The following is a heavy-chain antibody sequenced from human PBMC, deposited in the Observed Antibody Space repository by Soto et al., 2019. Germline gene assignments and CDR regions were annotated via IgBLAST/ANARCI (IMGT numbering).Heavy chain of an antibody. J-gene: IGHJ6*02. D-gene: IGHD3-16*01. CDR3: ERDVRLTYYDVNFSLYARDA. CDR2: IIPFFKAT. CDR1: GGTFSSHA. Sequence: SVKVSCKGSGGTFSSHAISWVRQAPGQGLEWMGGIIPFFKATSFAQKFQGRVTITADDSTSTAYMELYRMGSEDTAVYCCERDVRLTYYDVNFSLYARDAWGHGTTLTVSS. V-gene: IGHV1-69*13.